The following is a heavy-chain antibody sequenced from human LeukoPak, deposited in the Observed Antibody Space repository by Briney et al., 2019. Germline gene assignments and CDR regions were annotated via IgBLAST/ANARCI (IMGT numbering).Heavy chain of an antibody. J-gene: IGHJ3*02. CDR3: TVSSTSWNAFDI. Sequence: QPGRSLRLSCTASGFTFGDYAMSWVRQAPGKGLEWVGFIRSKAYGGTTEYAASVKGRFTISRDDSKSIAYLQMNSLKTEDTAVYYCTVSSTSWNAFDIWGQGTMVTVSS. V-gene: IGHV3-49*04. CDR1: GFTFGDYA. CDR2: IRSKAYGGTT. D-gene: IGHD2-2*01.